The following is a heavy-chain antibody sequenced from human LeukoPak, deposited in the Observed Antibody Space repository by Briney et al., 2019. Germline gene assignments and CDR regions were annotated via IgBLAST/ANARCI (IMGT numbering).Heavy chain of an antibody. CDR1: GGSFSGYY. J-gene: IGHJ6*04. CDR2: INHSGST. Sequence: SETLSLTCAVYGGSFSGYYWSWIRQPPGKGLEWIGEINHSGSTNYNPSLKSRVTISVDTSKNQFSLKLSSVTAADTAVYYCARSAVVVPAAMHYYYGMDVWAKGPRSPSPQ. D-gene: IGHD2-2*01. CDR3: ARSAVVVPAAMHYYYGMDV. V-gene: IGHV4-34*01.